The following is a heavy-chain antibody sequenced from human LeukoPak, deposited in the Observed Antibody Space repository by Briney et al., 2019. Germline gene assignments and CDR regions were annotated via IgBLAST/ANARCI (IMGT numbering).Heavy chain of an antibody. CDR3: ARLPTAFYYYYMDV. CDR1: GGSFSGYY. Sequence: SETLSLTCAVYGGSFSGYYWSWIRQPPGKGLEWIGEINHSGSTNYNPSLKSRVTISVDTSKSQFSLKLSSVTAADTAVYYCARLPTAFYYYYMDVWGKGTTVTVSS. D-gene: IGHD4-17*01. V-gene: IGHV4-34*01. J-gene: IGHJ6*03. CDR2: INHSGST.